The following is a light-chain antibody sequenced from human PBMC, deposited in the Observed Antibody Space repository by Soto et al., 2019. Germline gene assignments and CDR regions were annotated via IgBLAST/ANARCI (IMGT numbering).Light chain of an antibody. CDR3: QQCTDYPWT. Sequence: DIHMTQSPSTLSASVGDRVTITCRASQSITSWLAWYQQKPGKAPKLLIYKTSSLESGVPSRFSGSGSGTEFTLTISSLQPDDFATYYCQQCTDYPWTFGQGTKVEVK. CDR1: QSITSW. V-gene: IGKV1-5*03. J-gene: IGKJ1*01. CDR2: KTS.